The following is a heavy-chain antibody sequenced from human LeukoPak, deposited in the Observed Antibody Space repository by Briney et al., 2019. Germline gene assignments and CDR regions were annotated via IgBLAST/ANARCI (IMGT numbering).Heavy chain of an antibody. V-gene: IGHV3-64D*06. CDR1: GFTFSSYA. CDR2: ISSNGGST. Sequence: GGSLRLSCSASGFTFSSYAMHWVRQAPGKGLEYVSAISSNGGSTYYADSVKGRFTISRDNSENTLYLQMSSLRAEDTAVYYCASLDTAKQPLANHWGQGTLVTVSS. J-gene: IGHJ5*02. CDR3: ASLDTAKQPLANH. D-gene: IGHD5-18*01.